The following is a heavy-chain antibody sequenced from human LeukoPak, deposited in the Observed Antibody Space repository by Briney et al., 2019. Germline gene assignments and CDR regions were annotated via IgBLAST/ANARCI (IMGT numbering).Heavy chain of an antibody. Sequence: ASVKVSCKASGYTFTGYYMHWVRQAPGQGLEWMGWINPNSGGTNYAQNFQGWFTMTRDTSISTAYMEMSRLRSDDTAVYYCARATRHIVVVPAAIMFDPWGQGTLVTVSS. CDR1: GYTFTGYY. CDR3: ARATRHIVVVPAAIMFDP. D-gene: IGHD2-2*01. CDR2: INPNSGGT. J-gene: IGHJ5*02. V-gene: IGHV1-2*04.